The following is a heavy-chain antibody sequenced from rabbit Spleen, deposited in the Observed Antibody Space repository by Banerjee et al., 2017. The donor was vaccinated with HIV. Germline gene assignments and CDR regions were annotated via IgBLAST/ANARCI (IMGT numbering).Heavy chain of an antibody. J-gene: IGHJ4*01. Sequence: QEQLVESGGGLVKPGASLTLTCTASGFSFSSSYDMCWVRQAPGKGLEWIGCIYTGNGKTYYANWAKGRFSISRTSSTTVTLRMTSLTGADTATYFCARDLAAWNSGSYAFNLWGPGTLVTVS. CDR2: IYTGNGKT. CDR1: GFSFSSSYD. D-gene: IGHD1-1*01. CDR3: ARDLAAWNSGSYAFNL. V-gene: IGHV1S45*01.